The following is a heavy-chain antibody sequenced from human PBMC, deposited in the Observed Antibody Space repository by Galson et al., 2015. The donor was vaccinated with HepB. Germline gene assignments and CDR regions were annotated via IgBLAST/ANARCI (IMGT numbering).Heavy chain of an antibody. V-gene: IGHV7-4-1*02. CDR3: ARPDCSSTSCYGRGFDY. Sequence: SVKVSCKASGYTFTSYAMNWVRQAPGQGLEWMGWINTNTGNPTYAQGFTGRFVFSLDTSVSTAYLQISSLKAEDTAVYYCARPDCSSTSCYGRGFDYWGQGTLVTVSS. CDR1: GYTFTSYA. D-gene: IGHD2-2*01. J-gene: IGHJ4*02. CDR2: INTNTGNP.